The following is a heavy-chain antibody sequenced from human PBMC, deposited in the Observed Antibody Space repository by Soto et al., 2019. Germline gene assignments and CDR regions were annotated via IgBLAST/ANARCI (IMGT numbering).Heavy chain of an antibody. CDR3: ARGLGAAVMFFDY. CDR1: GYTFTSYD. D-gene: IGHD3-16*01. J-gene: IGHJ4*02. CDR2: MNTNSGNT. V-gene: IGHV1-8*01. Sequence: ASVQVSCKASGYTFTSYDINWVRQATGQGLEWMGWMNTNSGNTGYAQKFQGRVTMTRNISISTAYMELSSLRSEDTAVYYCARGLGAAVMFFDYWGQGTLVTVSS.